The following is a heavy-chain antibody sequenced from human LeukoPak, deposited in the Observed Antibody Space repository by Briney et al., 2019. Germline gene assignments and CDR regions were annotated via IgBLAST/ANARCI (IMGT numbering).Heavy chain of an antibody. CDR2: LSGNGNTI. J-gene: IGHJ4*02. Sequence: GGSLRLPCAASGFTFSTYAMSWVRQAPGKGLECVSALSGNGNTIYYADSVKGRFTISRDNSKNTLSLQMNSPRAEDTAVYYCAKALYGGHDYWGQGTLVTVSS. CDR1: GFTFSTYA. V-gene: IGHV3-23*01. D-gene: IGHD4-23*01. CDR3: AKALYGGHDY.